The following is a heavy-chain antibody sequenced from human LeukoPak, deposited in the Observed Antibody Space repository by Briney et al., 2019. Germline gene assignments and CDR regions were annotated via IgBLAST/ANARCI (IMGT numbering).Heavy chain of an antibody. Sequence: SETLSLTCTVSAGSISSYYWSWIRQPPGKGLEWIGYIYYSGSTNYNPSLKSRVTISVDTSKNQFSLKLSSVTAADTAVYYCARAEWELPDYYYYMDVWGKGTTVTVSS. CDR3: ARAEWELPDYYYYMDV. CDR2: IYYSGST. CDR1: AGSISSYY. J-gene: IGHJ6*03. V-gene: IGHV4-59*01. D-gene: IGHD1-26*01.